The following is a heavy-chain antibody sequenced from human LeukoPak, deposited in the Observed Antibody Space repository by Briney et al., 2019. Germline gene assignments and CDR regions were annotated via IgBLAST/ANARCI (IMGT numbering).Heavy chain of an antibody. CDR3: ARDPSREPHYDILTGYSEGRYYYYGMDV. CDR1: GFTFTNAW. Sequence: PGGSLRLSCAASGFTFTNAWMSWVRQAPGKGLEWVAVISYDGSNKYYADSVKGRFTISRDNSKNTLYLQMNSLRAEDTAVYYCARDPSREPHYDILTGYSEGRYYYYGMDVWGQGTTVTVSS. V-gene: IGHV3-30-3*01. J-gene: IGHJ6*02. CDR2: ISYDGSNK. D-gene: IGHD3-9*01.